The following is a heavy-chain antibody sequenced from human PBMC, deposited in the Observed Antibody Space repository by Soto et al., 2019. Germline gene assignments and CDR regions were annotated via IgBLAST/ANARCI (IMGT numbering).Heavy chain of an antibody. V-gene: IGHV3-23*01. Sequence: GGSLRLSCAASGFTFSSYAMGWVRQGPGKGLEWVAVVSIGGSTHYADSVRGRFTISRDNSKNTLSLQMNSLTAEDTAVYFCEKPRAAGGHFDYWGQGALVTVSS. CDR3: EKPRAAGGHFDY. CDR1: GFTFSSYA. J-gene: IGHJ4*02. CDR2: VSIGGST. D-gene: IGHD1-26*01.